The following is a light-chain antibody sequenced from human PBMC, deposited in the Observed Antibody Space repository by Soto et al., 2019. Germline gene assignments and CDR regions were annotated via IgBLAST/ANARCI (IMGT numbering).Light chain of an antibody. J-gene: IGKJ1*01. CDR3: LQVYSFPRT. V-gene: IGKV1-5*01. CDR1: QSISRW. CDR2: FAS. Sequence: DIQMTQSPSTLSASIGDRVTITFRASQSISRWLAWYQQKPGRVPQLLIYFASTLGSGVPSRFSGGGSGPDYILTINTLQAEDFATYYCLQVYSFPRTFGQGTKVDIK.